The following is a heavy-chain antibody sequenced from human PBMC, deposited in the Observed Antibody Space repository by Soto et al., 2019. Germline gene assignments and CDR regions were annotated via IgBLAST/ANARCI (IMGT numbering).Heavy chain of an antibody. Sequence: PSETLSLTCTVSGGSISSYYWSWIRQPPGKGLEWIGYIYYSGSTNYNPSLKSRVTISVDTSKNQFSLKLSSVTAADTAVYYCARITAPSNYYYYYYMDVWGKGTTVTVSS. CDR2: IYYSGST. J-gene: IGHJ6*03. CDR3: ARITAPSNYYYYYYMDV. V-gene: IGHV4-59*01. D-gene: IGHD3-10*01. CDR1: GGSISSYY.